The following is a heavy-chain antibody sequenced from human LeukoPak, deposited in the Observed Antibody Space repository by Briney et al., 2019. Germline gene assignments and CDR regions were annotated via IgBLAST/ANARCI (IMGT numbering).Heavy chain of an antibody. CDR1: GFTFTDYY. J-gene: IGHJ3*01. V-gene: IGHV3-11*01. CDR2: ISGSGTTI. CDR3: GRDFGLVGTKRSFDL. D-gene: IGHD1-7*01. Sequence: GGSLRLSCAASGFTFTDYYMGWIRQAPGKGLEWLSYISGSGTTIFYADSVKGRFTISRDNAKNSVDLLMNSLRAEDTAVYYCGRDFGLVGTKRSFDLWGQGTMVTVSS.